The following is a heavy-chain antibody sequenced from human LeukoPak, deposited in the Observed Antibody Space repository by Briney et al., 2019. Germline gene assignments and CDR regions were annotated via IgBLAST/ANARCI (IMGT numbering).Heavy chain of an antibody. V-gene: IGHV3-21*01. CDR2: ISSSSSYI. Sequence: GGSLRLSCAASGFTFSSYSMNWVRQAPGKGLEWVSSISSSSSYIYFADSVKGRFTISRDNAKNSLYLQMNSLRAEDTAVYYCRPKDSTYAGGDWGQGTLVTVSS. D-gene: IGHD2-8*02. J-gene: IGHJ4*02. CDR3: RPKDSTYAGGD. CDR1: GFTFSSYS.